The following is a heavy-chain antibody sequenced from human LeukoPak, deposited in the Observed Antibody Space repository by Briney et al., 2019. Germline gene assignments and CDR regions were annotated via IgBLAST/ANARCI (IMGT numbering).Heavy chain of an antibody. CDR3: AWGSLGAAGRKNAFDI. D-gene: IGHD6-13*01. CDR1: GGTFTSYA. J-gene: IGHJ3*02. CDR2: IITIFGTA. Sequence: SVKVSCKASGGTFTSYAIRGVRQAPGQGLEWMGRIITIFGTANYAQKFQGRVTITTDESTSTAYMELSSLRSEDMTVYYCAWGSLGAAGRKNAFDIWGQGTMVTVSS. V-gene: IGHV1-69*05.